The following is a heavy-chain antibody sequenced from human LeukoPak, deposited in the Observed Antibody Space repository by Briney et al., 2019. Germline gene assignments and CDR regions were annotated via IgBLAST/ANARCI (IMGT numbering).Heavy chain of an antibody. J-gene: IGHJ4*02. D-gene: IGHD2-15*01. CDR1: GFTFSSYA. V-gene: IGHV3-23*01. CDR2: FTASGAT. Sequence: QPGGSLRLSCAASGFTFSSYAMSWVRQAPGKGLEWVSTFTASGATYYADSVRGRFTISRDNSKNTMYLQMNSLRVDDTAIYFCAKSPTVTTMVVYDWGQGTLVTVSS. CDR3: AKSPTVTTMVVYD.